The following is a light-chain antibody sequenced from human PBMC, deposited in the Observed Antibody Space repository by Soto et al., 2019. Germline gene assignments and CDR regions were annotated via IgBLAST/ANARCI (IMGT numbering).Light chain of an antibody. J-gene: IGKJ1*01. V-gene: IGKV1-12*01. CDR1: QGINSW. CDR2: AAS. CDR3: QQANSFPWT. Sequence: DIQMTKSPSSVSASVGDRVTMTCRASQGINSWLAWYQQKPGKAPKLLIYAASNLQSGVPSRFSGSGSGTDFTLTISSLQPEDFATYYCQQANSFPWTFGQGTKVEIK.